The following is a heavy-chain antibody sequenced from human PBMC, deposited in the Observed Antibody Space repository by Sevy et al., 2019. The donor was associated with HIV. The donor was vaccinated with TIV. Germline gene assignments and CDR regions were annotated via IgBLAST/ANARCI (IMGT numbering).Heavy chain of an antibody. V-gene: IGHV3-30*03. CDR2: ISYDASGT. Sequence: GGSLRLSCAASGFTFSNYGMHWVRQAPGKGLEWVSVISYDASGTNFADSVKGRFTISRDNSKNTLYLQMNSLRPEDTAVYYCARAVGSTSSGKTNFEYWGQGALVTVSS. CDR1: GFTFSNYG. CDR3: ARAVGSTSSGKTNFEY. D-gene: IGHD1-26*01. J-gene: IGHJ4*02.